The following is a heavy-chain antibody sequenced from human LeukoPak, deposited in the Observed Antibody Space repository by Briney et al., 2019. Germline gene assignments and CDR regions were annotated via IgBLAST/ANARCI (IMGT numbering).Heavy chain of an antibody. CDR1: GYTFGTSS. Sequence: ASVKVSCKAFGYTFGTSSITWVRQAPGQRLEWMGWISPNNGNTHYAQGVQGRVTMTTDTSRSTAYMELRSLRSDDMAVYYCTRVRNSNNWWGPFDIWGQGTMVTVSS. CDR3: TRVRNSNNWWGPFDI. D-gene: IGHD1-1*01. CDR2: ISPNNGNT. V-gene: IGHV1-18*03. J-gene: IGHJ3*02.